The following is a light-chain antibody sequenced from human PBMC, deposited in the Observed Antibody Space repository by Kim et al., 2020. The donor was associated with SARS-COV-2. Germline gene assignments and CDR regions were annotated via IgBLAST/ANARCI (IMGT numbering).Light chain of an antibody. J-gene: IGLJ3*02. V-gene: IGLV1-51*01. CDR3: ASWDTSLTTWV. Sequence: HSALTQPPSVSAAPGQKVTVSCSGTNSNIDNGYVSWYQQVPGTAPKLLIYDDTKRPSGIPDRFAGSRSGTSAALAITGLQTGDEADYYCASWDTSLTTWVFGGGTQLTVL. CDR1: NSNIDNGY. CDR2: DDT.